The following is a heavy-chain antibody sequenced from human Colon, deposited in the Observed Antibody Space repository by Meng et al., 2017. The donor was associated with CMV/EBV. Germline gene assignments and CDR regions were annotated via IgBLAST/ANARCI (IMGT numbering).Heavy chain of an antibody. Sequence: ESLEISWAASGFSFDDYAINWVRQAPGKGLGSVSAVTGSGASTYYADSVKGRFTISRDNSKNTVYLPMNSLRAEDTAVYYCPKGLQYSDFWAVDSWGQGTLVTVSS. CDR1: GFSFDDYA. V-gene: IGHV3-23*01. CDR3: PKGLQYSDFWAVDS. CDR2: VTGSGAST. D-gene: IGHD3-3*01. J-gene: IGHJ4*02.